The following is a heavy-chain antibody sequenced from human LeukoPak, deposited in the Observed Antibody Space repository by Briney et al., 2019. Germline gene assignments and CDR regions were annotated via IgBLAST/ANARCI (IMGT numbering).Heavy chain of an antibody. CDR3: ARSGGYCSSGSCYPNWFDP. CDR1: GYTFTTYG. J-gene: IGHJ5*02. CDR2: ISPYNGNT. D-gene: IGHD2-15*01. V-gene: IGHV1-18*03. Sequence: GASVKVSCKASGYTFTTYGISWVRHAPGQGLVWMGWISPYNGNTNSAQKHQGRVTMTTDASTTTAYMELRSLGSDDMAVYYCARSGGYCSSGSCYPNWFDPWGQGTLVIVSS.